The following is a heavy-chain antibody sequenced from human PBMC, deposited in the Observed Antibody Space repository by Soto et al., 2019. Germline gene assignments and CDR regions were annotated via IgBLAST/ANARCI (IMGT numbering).Heavy chain of an antibody. CDR2: VYFSGNT. Sequence: SETLSLTCPVSGCSLSSYYWTWIRQSPGKGLEWIGYVYFSGNTNYNPSLKSRVTISIDTSKNQFSLRLASVTAADTAFYYCGRVRPSGYVLSWGQGTLVTVSS. CDR1: GCSLSSYY. D-gene: IGHD6-25*01. V-gene: IGHV4-59*01. CDR3: GRVRPSGYVLS. J-gene: IGHJ5*02.